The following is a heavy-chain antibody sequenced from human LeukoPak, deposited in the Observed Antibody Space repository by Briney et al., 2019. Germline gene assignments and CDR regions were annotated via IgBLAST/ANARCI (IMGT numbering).Heavy chain of an antibody. CDR2: INPKSGGT. CDR3: VRDAIAAAGTGG. CDR1: GYTFTGYY. J-gene: IGHJ4*02. Sequence: GASVEVSCKASGYTFTGYYMHWVRQAPGQGLEWMGWINPKSGGTNYAQNFQGRVTMTRDTSISTAYMELSGLRSDDRAVYYCVRDAIAAAGTGGWGQGTLVTVSS. V-gene: IGHV1-2*02. D-gene: IGHD6-13*01.